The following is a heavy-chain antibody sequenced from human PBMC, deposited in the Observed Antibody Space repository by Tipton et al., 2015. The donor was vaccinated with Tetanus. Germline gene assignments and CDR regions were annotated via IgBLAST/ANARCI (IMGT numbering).Heavy chain of an antibody. CDR2: IFFSGSP. J-gene: IGHJ4*02. Sequence: TLSLTCTVSGGSIGGSGFYWGWIRQPPGEGLEWIGRIFFSGSPSYNPALKSRVTILVEPSKNQFSLKLSPVTAADTAVFYCARLSFDSGGFYHYFDYWGRGTLVTVSS. V-gene: IGHV4-39*01. CDR3: ARLSFDSGGFYHYFDY. CDR1: GGSIGGSGFY. D-gene: IGHD3-22*01.